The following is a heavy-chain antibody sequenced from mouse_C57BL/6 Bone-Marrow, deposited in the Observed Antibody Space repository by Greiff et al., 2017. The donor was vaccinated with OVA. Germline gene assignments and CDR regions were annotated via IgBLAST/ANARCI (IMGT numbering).Heavy chain of an antibody. CDR3: ARSGGWVLYYYAMDS. Sequence: VKLVESGAELARPGASVKLSCKASGYTFTSYGISWVKQRTGQGLEWIGEIYPRSGNTYYNEKFKGKATLTADKSSSTAYMELRSLTSEDSAVYFCARSGGWVLYYYAMDSWGQGTSVTVSS. J-gene: IGHJ4*01. CDR2: IYPRSGNT. CDR1: GYTFTSYG. V-gene: IGHV1-81*01. D-gene: IGHD2-3*01.